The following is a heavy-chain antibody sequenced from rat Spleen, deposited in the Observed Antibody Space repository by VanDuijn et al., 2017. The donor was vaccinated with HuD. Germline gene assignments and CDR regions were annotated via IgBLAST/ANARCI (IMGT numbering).Heavy chain of an antibody. CDR2: INTDVGST. Sequence: EVQLVETGGGLVQPGRSLKLSCVASGFTFSSYWMYWIRQAPGKGLEWVSSINTDVGSTYYPDSVKGRFTISRDNAENTVYLQMNSLRSEDTATYYCAKGRTYYGSDFDYWGQGVMVTVSS. CDR3: AKGRTYYGSDFDY. V-gene: IGHV5-58*01. D-gene: IGHD1-9*01. CDR1: GFTFSSYW. J-gene: IGHJ2*01.